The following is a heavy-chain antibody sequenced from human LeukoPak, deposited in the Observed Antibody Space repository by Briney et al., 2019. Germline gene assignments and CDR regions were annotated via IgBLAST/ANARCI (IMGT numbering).Heavy chain of an antibody. CDR3: ARGEGYGSGSWGHYYYYMDV. CDR2: INPSGGST. Sequence: ASVKVSCKASGCTFTSYYMHWVRQAPGQGLEWMGIINPSGGSTSYAQKSQGRVTMTRDMSTSTVYMELSSLRSEDTAAYYCARGEGYGSGSWGHYYYYMDVWGKGTTVTVSS. D-gene: IGHD3-10*01. V-gene: IGHV1-46*01. CDR1: GCTFTSYY. J-gene: IGHJ6*03.